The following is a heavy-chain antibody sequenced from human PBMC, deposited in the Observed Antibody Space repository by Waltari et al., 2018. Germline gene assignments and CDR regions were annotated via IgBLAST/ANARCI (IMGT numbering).Heavy chain of an antibody. CDR1: GGSISRGSSY. Sequence: QVQLQASGPGLVKPSQTLSLTCTVSGGSISRGSSYWSWIRQPAGKGLEWIGYIYTSGSTNYNPSLKSRVTISVDTSKNQFSLKLSSVTAADTAVYYCARDCGGDCYVSNYYGMDVWGQGTTVTVSS. CDR3: ARDCGGDCYVSNYYGMDV. D-gene: IGHD2-21*01. CDR2: IYTSGST. V-gene: IGHV4-61*09. J-gene: IGHJ6*02.